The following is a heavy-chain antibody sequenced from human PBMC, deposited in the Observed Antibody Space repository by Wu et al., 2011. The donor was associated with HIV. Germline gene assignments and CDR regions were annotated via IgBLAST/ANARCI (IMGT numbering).Heavy chain of an antibody. D-gene: IGHD3-10*01. CDR2: IIPMYDRK. Sequence: QVQLVQSGAEVKKPGSSVKISCKSSGGTFRKYATNWVRQAPGQGLEWLGEIIPMYDRKKRVQERVTITAGESSSTTYIEINSLTSEDTAVYYCTTLLSYWGQGTLVTVSS. CDR3: TTLLSY. CDR1: GGTFRKYA. V-gene: IGHV1-69*12. J-gene: IGHJ4*02.